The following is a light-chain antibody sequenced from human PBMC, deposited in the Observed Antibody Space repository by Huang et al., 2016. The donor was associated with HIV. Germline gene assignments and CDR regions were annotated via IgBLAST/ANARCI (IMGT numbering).Light chain of an antibody. Sequence: EIVMTQSPATLSVSPGGRATLSCRASQRVDRSLAWYQQKPGQTPRLLIYGTSTRATGIPARFSGSGSETEFTLTISSLQSEDFAVYYCQQYESWPRTFGQGTRLEIK. CDR2: GTS. J-gene: IGKJ2*01. V-gene: IGKV3-15*01. CDR3: QQYESWPRT. CDR1: QRVDRS.